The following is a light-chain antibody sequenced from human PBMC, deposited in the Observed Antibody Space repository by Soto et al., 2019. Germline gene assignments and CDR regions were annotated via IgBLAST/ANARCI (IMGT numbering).Light chain of an antibody. CDR3: QQTHAVPLT. V-gene: IGKV1-39*01. J-gene: IGKJ1*01. CDR2: GAS. CDR1: HPISNY. Sequence: DVQMTQSPSSLSASVGDTVTIACRASHPISNYLNWYQQKPGEVPKVLIFGASSLRSGVPSRFSGSGYGTDFTLTSNNLHPDDIATYYCQQTHAVPLTFGQGT.